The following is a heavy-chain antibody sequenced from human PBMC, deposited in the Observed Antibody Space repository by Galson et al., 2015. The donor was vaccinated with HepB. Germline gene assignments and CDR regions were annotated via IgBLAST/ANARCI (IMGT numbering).Heavy chain of an antibody. V-gene: IGHV4-59*01. CDR2: IYYSGST. Sequence: ETLSLTCTVSGGSIRSYYWSWIRQPPGKGLEWIGYIYYSGSTNYNPSLKSRVTISVDTSKNQFSLKLSSVTAADTAVYYCARGSSSYSYYYYYGMDVWGQGTTVTVSS. CDR1: GGSIRSYY. D-gene: IGHD6-6*01. CDR3: ARGSSSYSYYYYYGMDV. J-gene: IGHJ6*02.